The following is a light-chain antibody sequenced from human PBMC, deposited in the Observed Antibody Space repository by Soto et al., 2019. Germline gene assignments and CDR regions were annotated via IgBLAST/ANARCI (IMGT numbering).Light chain of an antibody. V-gene: IGKV1-8*01. J-gene: IGKJ5*01. Sequence: AIRMTQSPSSITAATGDSVTITCRASQDINTDLAWLQQKPGKAPNLLIYAASILQSGVPSRFSGSGSGTDFNLTIRRLQYEDFATYYCQQYYNYPRTFGQGTRLEIK. CDR1: QDINTD. CDR2: AAS. CDR3: QQYYNYPRT.